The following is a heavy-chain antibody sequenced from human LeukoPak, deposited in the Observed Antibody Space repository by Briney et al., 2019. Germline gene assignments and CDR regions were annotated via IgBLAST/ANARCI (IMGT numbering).Heavy chain of an antibody. Sequence: SETLSLTCTVSGGSISNSNYYWGWVRQPPGKGLEWIGSIYYGGYTYYNPSLKSRVTISVATSKNQFSLKLNSVTAADTAVYYCARLTHNNSGYYYFDYWGQGTLVTVSS. V-gene: IGHV4-39*01. D-gene: IGHD6-19*01. CDR2: IYYGGYT. CDR3: ARLTHNNSGYYYFDY. CDR1: GGSISNSNYY. J-gene: IGHJ4*02.